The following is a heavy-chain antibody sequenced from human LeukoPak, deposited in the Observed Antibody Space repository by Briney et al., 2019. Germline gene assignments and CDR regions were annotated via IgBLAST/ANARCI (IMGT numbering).Heavy chain of an antibody. CDR3: ARVRDDYTYFDC. V-gene: IGHV3-74*01. CDR1: GFTFSSYW. Sequence: PGGSLRLSCAASGFTFSSYWMHWVRQAPGKGLMWVSRINSDGSRTTYADSVRGRFTISRDNAKSTLCLQMNSLRAEDTAVYYCARVRDDYTYFDCWGQGTLVTVSS. D-gene: IGHD4-11*01. CDR2: INSDGSRT. J-gene: IGHJ4*02.